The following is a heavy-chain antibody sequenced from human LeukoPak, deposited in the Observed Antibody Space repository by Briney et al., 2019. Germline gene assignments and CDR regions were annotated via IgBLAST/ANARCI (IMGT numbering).Heavy chain of an antibody. Sequence: ASVKVSCKASGYTFTIYDINWVRQATGQGLEWMGWMNPNSGNTGYAQKFQGRVTITRNTSISTAYMELSSLRSEDTGVYYCARRSYGSWYSDYWGQGTLVTVSS. D-gene: IGHD1-26*01. J-gene: IGHJ4*02. CDR3: ARRSYGSWYSDY. CDR2: MNPNSGNT. V-gene: IGHV1-8*03. CDR1: GYTFTIYD.